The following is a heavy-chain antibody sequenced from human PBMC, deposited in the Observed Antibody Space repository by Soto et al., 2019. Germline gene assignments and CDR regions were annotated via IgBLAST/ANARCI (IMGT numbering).Heavy chain of an antibody. CDR2: ISGSGDIT. J-gene: IGHJ4*02. V-gene: IGHV3-23*01. Sequence: EVQLLESGGGLAQPGGSLRLSCAASGFIFNSYAVSWVRQAPGKGLEWVSLISGSGDITYYADSVKGRFSISRDKFNNALDLEMDSVRAEETAIYYCVKSGAYADFFDYWGQGTLVTVSS. D-gene: IGHD1-26*01. CDR3: VKSGAYADFFDY. CDR1: GFIFNSYA.